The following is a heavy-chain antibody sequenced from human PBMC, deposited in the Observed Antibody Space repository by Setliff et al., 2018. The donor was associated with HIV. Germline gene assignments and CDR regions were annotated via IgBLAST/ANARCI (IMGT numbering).Heavy chain of an antibody. CDR3: TRDKGYAFDI. D-gene: IGHD5-18*01. V-gene: IGHV3-49*04. Sequence: PGGSLRLSCAPSGFTFGSYAMSWVRQAPGKGLEWVGFIRSKAYGGTTEYAASVRDRFTVSRDDSKSIAYLQINSLKTEDTAVYYCTRDKGYAFDIWGQGTMVT. CDR2: IRSKAYGGTT. CDR1: GFTFGSYA. J-gene: IGHJ3*02.